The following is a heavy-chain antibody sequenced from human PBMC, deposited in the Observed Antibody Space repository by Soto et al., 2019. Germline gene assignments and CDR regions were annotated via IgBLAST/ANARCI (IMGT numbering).Heavy chain of an antibody. CDR1: GFTFSSYA. J-gene: IGHJ1*01. V-gene: IGHV3-23*01. CDR3: ATVGALGYCSGGSCYSPEYFQH. D-gene: IGHD2-15*01. Sequence: EVQLLESGGGLVQPGGSLRLSCAASGFTFSSYAMSWVRQAPGKGLEWVSAISGSGGSTYYADSVKGRFTISRDNSKNTLYLQMNSLRAEDTAVYYCATVGALGYCSGGSCYSPEYFQHWGQGTLVTVSS. CDR2: ISGSGGST.